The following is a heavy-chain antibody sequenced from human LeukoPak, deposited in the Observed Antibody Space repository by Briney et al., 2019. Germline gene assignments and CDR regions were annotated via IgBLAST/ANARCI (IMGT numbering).Heavy chain of an antibody. CDR1: GYTFTSYG. D-gene: IGHD3-10*01. CDR3: AMSVILWFGELLTPDY. Sequence: WASVKVSCKASGYTFTSYGISWVRQAPGQGLEWMGWISAYNGNTNYAQKLQGRVTMTTDTSTSTAYMELRSLRSDDTAVYYCAMSVILWFGELLTPDYWGQGTLVTVSS. CDR2: ISAYNGNT. V-gene: IGHV1-18*01. J-gene: IGHJ4*02.